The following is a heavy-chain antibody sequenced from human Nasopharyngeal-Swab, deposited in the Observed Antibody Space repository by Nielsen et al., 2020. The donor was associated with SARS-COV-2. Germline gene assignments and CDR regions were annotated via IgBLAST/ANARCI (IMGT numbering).Heavy chain of an antibody. CDR3: ARGRDYSGSSLDVTCYFDY. CDR2: IYYSGST. J-gene: IGHJ4*02. Sequence: WIRQPPGKGLEWIGYIYYSGSTNYNPSLKSRVTISVDTSKNQFSLKLSSVTAADTAVYYCARGRDYSGSSLDVTCYFDYWGQGTLVTVSS. D-gene: IGHD1-26*01. V-gene: IGHV4-59*12.